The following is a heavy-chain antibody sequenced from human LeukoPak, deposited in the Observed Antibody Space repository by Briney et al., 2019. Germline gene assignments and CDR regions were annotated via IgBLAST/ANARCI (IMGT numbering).Heavy chain of an antibody. CDR2: ISYDGSNK. CDR1: GFTFSSYA. J-gene: IGHJ4*02. CDR3: AKGRGTAVTSAANY. V-gene: IGHV3-30-3*01. D-gene: IGHD4-17*01. Sequence: GGSLRLSCAASGFTFSSYAMHWVRQAPGKGLEWVAVISYDGSNKYYADSVKGRFTISRDNSKNTVSLQMNSLRAEDTAVYYCAKGRGTAVTSAANYWGQGTLVTVSS.